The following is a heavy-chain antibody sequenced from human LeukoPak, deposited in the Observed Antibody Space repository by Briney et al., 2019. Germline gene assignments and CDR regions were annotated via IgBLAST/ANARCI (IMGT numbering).Heavy chain of an antibody. J-gene: IGHJ6*02. CDR3: AGDQYGMDV. Sequence: SETLSLTCAVSGASVSSHYWNWIRQPPGKGLEWIGYIYYSGTTNSNPSLESRVTMSVDTSKNQFSLKLSSVTAADTAVYFCAGDQYGMDVWGQGTTVTVSS. V-gene: IGHV4-59*02. CDR1: GASVSSHY. CDR2: IYYSGTT.